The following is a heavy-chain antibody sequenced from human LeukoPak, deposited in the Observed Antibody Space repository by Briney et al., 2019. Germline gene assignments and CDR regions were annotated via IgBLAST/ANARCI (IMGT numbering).Heavy chain of an antibody. CDR3: AKDLGWYYYESSGYSPEFGY. D-gene: IGHD3-22*01. V-gene: IGHV3-23*01. Sequence: PGGSLRLSCAASGFTFSSYAMSWVRQAPGKGLEWVSAISGSGGSTYYADSVKGRFTISRDNSKNTLYLQMNSLRAEDTAVYYCAKDLGWYYYESSGYSPEFGYWGQGTLVTVSS. J-gene: IGHJ4*02. CDR2: ISGSGGST. CDR1: GFTFSSYA.